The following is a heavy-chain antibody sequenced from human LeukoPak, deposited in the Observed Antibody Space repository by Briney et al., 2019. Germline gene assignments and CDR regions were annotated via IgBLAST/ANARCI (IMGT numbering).Heavy chain of an antibody. V-gene: IGHV3-23*01. CDR2: ITSGGTT. D-gene: IGHD4-23*01. J-gene: IGHJ4*02. CDR3: AKGTTVVTLYYFDY. CDR1: GFTFSSYA. Sequence: SGGSLRLSCVASGFTFSSYAMTWVRQTPGKGLDWVSGITSGGTTYYADSVKGRFTISRDNSKNTLYLEMNSLRAEDTAVYYCAKGTTVVTLYYFDYWGQGTLVTVSS.